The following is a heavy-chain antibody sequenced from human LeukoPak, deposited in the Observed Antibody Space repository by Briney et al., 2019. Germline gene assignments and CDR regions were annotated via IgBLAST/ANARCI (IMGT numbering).Heavy chain of an antibody. D-gene: IGHD5-18*01. CDR2: ISGSGGST. CDR1: GFTFSSYA. Sequence: GGSLRLSCAASGFTFSSYAMSWVRQAPGKGLEWVSAISGSGGSTYYADSVEGRFTISRDNSKNTLYLQMNSLRAEDTAVYYCAKDSQDRGYSYGAPFDYWGQGTLVTVSS. V-gene: IGHV3-23*01. CDR3: AKDSQDRGYSYGAPFDY. J-gene: IGHJ4*02.